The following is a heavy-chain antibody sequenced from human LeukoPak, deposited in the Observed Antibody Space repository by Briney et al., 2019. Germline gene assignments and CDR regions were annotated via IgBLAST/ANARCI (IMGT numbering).Heavy chain of an antibody. CDR2: ISTSSSYI. D-gene: IGHD5-18*01. CDR3: ARDLGYSYGQSWGY. V-gene: IGHV3-21*04. J-gene: IGHJ4*02. Sequence: GGSLRLSCAASGFTFSSYSMNWVRQAPGKGLEWVSSISTSSSYIYYADSVKGRFTISRDNAKNSLYLQMNSLRAEDMALYYCARDLGYSYGQSWGYWGQGTLVTVSS. CDR1: GFTFSSYS.